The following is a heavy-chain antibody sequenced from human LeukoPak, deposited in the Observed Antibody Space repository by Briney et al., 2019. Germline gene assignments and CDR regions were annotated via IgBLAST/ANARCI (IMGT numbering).Heavy chain of an antibody. J-gene: IGHJ4*02. CDR2: INHSGST. CDR1: GGSFSGYY. V-gene: IGHV4-34*01. D-gene: IGHD6-19*01. Sequence: SETLSLTCAVYGGSFSGYYWRWIRQPPGKGLEWIGEINHSGSTNYNPSLKSRVTISVDTSKNQFSLKLSSVTAADTAVYYCARTSGIAVAGTKYFDYWGQGTLVTVSS. CDR3: ARTSGIAVAGTKYFDY.